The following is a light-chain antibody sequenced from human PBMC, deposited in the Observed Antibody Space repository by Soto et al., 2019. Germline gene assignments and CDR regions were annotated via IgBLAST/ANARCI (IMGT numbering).Light chain of an antibody. CDR1: QSISSY. Sequence: DIPMTQSPSSLSASVGDRVTITCRASQSISSYLNWYQQKPGKAPKVLIYDASSLQSGVPSRFSGSGSVTDFTLSISSLQPEDFATYYCQQSYSTPFTYGGGTKVEIK. J-gene: IGKJ4*01. CDR2: DAS. V-gene: IGKV1-39*01. CDR3: QQSYSTPFT.